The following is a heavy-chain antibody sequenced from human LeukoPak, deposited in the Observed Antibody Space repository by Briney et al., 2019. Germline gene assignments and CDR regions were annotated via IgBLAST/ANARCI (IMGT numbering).Heavy chain of an antibody. V-gene: IGHV4-59*08. CDR2: IYYSGST. J-gene: IGHJ4*02. CDR1: GGSISSHY. Sequence: SETLSLTCTVSGGSISSHYWNWIRQPPGKGLEWIGYIYYSGSTNYNPSLKSRVTIAIDTSKNQFSLKVSSVTAADTAVYYCARHPPGRPYFDYWGRGTLVTVSS. CDR3: ARHPPGRPYFDY.